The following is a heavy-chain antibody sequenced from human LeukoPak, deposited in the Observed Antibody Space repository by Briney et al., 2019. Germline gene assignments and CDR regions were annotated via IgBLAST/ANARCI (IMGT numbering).Heavy chain of an antibody. D-gene: IGHD2-2*01. CDR2: ISWNSGSI. V-gene: IGHV3-9*01. CDR3: AKSYCSSTSCYLKAPFDY. CDR1: GFTFDDYA. Sequence: GGSLRLSCAASGFTFDDYAMHWVRQAPGKGLEWVSGISWNSGSIGYADSVKGRLTISRDNAKNSLYLQMNSLRAEDTALYYCAKSYCSSTSCYLKAPFDYWGQGTLVTVSS. J-gene: IGHJ4*02.